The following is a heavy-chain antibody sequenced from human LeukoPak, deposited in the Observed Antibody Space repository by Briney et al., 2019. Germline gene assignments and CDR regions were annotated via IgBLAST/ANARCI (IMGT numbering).Heavy chain of an antibody. J-gene: IGHJ5*02. CDR2: TYYRSKWYN. V-gene: IGHV6-1*01. CDR1: GDSVSSNSAA. Sequence: SQTLSLTCAISGDSVSSNSAAWNWIRQSPSRGLEWLGRTYYRSKWYNDYAVSVKGRITINPDTSKNQFSLQLNSVTPEDTAVYYCARQVPTGYSSSYNWFDPWGQGTLVTVSS. CDR3: ARQVPTGYSSSYNWFDP. D-gene: IGHD6-13*01.